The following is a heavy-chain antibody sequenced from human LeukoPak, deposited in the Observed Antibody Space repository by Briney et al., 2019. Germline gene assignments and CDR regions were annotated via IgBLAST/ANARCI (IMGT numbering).Heavy chain of an antibody. Sequence: PGGSLRLSCAASGFTFDDYGMSWVRQAPGKGLEWVSGINWNGGSAVYADSVKGRFTISRDNAKNSLYLQMDSLRAEDTVLYYCARDAPTYYYDSSGYYSVAIHDAFDIWGQGTMVTVSS. D-gene: IGHD3-22*01. V-gene: IGHV3-20*04. CDR2: INWNGGSA. CDR3: ARDAPTYYYDSSGYYSVAIHDAFDI. CDR1: GFTFDDYG. J-gene: IGHJ3*02.